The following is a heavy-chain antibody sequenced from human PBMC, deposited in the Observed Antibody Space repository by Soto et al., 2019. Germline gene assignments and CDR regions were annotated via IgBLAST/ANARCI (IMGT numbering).Heavy chain of an antibody. CDR2: ISYDGSNK. CDR3: ARAGNYYYYYGMDV. J-gene: IGHJ6*02. CDR1: GFTFSSYA. V-gene: IGHV3-30-3*01. Sequence: QVQLVESGGGVVQPGRSLRLSCAASGFTFSSYAMHWVRQAPGKGLEWVAVISYDGSNKYYADSVKGRFTISRDNSKNTLYLQMNSLRAEDTAVYYCARAGNYYYYYGMDVWGQGTTVTVSS.